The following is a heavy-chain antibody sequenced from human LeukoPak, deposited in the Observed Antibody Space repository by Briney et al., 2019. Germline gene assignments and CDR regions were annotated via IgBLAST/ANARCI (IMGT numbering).Heavy chain of an antibody. CDR2: SSGSGGST. CDR1: GFSFSNYG. D-gene: IGHD5-18*01. Sequence: GGSLRLSCAASGFSFSNYGMSWVRQAPGKGLEWVSASSGSGGSTYYVDSVKGRFTISRDNSKSTLYLQMNSLRAEDTAVYHCAKHSGPSGYSSGYYFDYWGQGTLVTVSS. J-gene: IGHJ4*02. CDR3: AKHSGPSGYSSGYYFDY. V-gene: IGHV3-23*01.